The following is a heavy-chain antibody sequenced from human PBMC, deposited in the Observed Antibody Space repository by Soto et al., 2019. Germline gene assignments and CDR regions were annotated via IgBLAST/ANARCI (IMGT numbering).Heavy chain of an antibody. CDR2: IYYSGST. V-gene: IGHV4-31*03. Sequence: QVQLQESGPGLVKPSQTLSLTCTVSGGSISSGGYYWSWIRQHPGKGLEWIGYIYYSGSTYYNPSLEIRVTISVDTSKNQFSLKLSSVTAADTAVYYCARGPEDTATFDYWGQGTLVTVSS. CDR1: GGSISSGGYY. CDR3: ARGPEDTATFDY. D-gene: IGHD5-18*01. J-gene: IGHJ4*02.